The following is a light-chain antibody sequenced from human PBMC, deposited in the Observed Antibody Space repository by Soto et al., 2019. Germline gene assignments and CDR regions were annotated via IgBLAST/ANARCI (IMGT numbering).Light chain of an antibody. CDR1: RSILSSSNNKNF. CDR2: WAS. CDR3: QQYKKWPPP. V-gene: IGKV4-1*01. J-gene: IGKJ1*01. Sequence: DIVMTQSPDSLALSLGERATINCKSSRSILSSSNNKNFLAWYQQKPGQPPRLLIYWASTRESGVPDRFSGSGSGTDFTLTISSLQSEDFAVYYCQQYKKWPPPFGQGTKVEIK.